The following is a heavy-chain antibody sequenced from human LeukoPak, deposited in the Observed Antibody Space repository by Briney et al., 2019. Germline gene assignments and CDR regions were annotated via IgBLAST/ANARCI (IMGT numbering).Heavy chain of an antibody. J-gene: IGHJ4*02. V-gene: IGHV3-48*02. CDR1: GFTFSSYS. Sequence: GGSLRLSCAASGFTFSSYSMNWVRQAPGKGLECGSYISSSSSTIYYADSVKGRFTISRDNAKNSLYLQMSSLRDEDTAVYYCARERTYGYYFDYWGQGTLVTVSS. CDR2: ISSSSSTI. CDR3: ARERTYGYYFDY. D-gene: IGHD3-10*01.